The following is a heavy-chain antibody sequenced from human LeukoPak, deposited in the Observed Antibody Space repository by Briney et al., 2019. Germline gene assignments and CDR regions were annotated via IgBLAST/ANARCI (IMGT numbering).Heavy chain of an antibody. Sequence: SETLSLTCAVYGGSFSGYYWSWIRQPPGKGLEWIGEINHSGGTNYNPSLKSRVTISVDTSKNQFSLKLSSVTAADTAVYYCARGRGAVVPASLRYSSYFDYWGQGTLVTVSS. CDR1: GGSFSGYY. J-gene: IGHJ4*02. V-gene: IGHV4-34*01. D-gene: IGHD2-2*01. CDR3: ARGRGAVVPASLRYSSYFDY. CDR2: INHSGGT.